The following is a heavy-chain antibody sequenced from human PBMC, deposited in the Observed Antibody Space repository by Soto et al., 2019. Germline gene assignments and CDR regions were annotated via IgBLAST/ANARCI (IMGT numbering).Heavy chain of an antibody. D-gene: IGHD2-21*01. CDR2: LYYNVGT. J-gene: IGHJ4*02. V-gene: IGHV4-39*01. CDR1: GSSISSSGYY. CDR3: ERIPSRHWVDY. Sequence: SETLSLTCTVSGSSISSSGYYWGWIRQPPGRGLEWIGSLYYNVGTYYNPSLKSRVNISADTSANQFSLMVNSVTAADTAIYYRERIPSRHWVDYWGQGTLVTVSS.